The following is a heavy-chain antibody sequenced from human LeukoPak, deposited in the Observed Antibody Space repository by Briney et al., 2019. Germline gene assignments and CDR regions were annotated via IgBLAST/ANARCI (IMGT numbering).Heavy chain of an antibody. CDR2: IYYSGST. D-gene: IGHD3-22*01. J-gene: IGHJ1*01. CDR1: GGTISSSSYY. Sequence: PSETLSLTCIVSGGTISSSSYYWGWIRQPPGKGLEWIGSIYYSGSTYYNPSLKSRVTISVDTSKNQFSLKLSSVTAADTAVYYCARDPTYYYDSSGQEYFQHWGQGTLVTVSS. CDR3: ARDPTYYYDSSGQEYFQH. V-gene: IGHV4-39*02.